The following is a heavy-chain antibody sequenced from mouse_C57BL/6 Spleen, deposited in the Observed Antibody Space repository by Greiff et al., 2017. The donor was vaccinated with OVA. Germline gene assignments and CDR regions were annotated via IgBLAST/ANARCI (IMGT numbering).Heavy chain of an antibody. CDR3: AREDYYGAWYFDV. V-gene: IGHV5-4*01. CDR2: ISDGGSYT. Sequence: EVKLMESGGGLVKPGGSLKLSCAASGFTFSSYAMSWVRQTPEKRLEWVATISDGGSYTYYPDNVKGRFTISRDTAKNNLYLQMSHLKSEDTAMYDCAREDYYGAWYFDVWGTGTTVTVSS. J-gene: IGHJ1*03. CDR1: GFTFSSYA. D-gene: IGHD1-2*01.